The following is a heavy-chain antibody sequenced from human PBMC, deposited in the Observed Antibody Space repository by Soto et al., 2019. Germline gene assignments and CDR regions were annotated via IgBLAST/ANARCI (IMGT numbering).Heavy chain of an antibody. D-gene: IGHD5-12*01. CDR1: GMTFSNYW. CDR3: AAWDISNP. J-gene: IGHJ4*02. CDR2: ISPDGSAK. V-gene: IGHV3-7*01. Sequence: EEQLVESGGGLVQPGGSLRLSCVASGMTFSNYWMNWVRQTPGKGLEWVANISPDGSAKAYMDSVKGRFTVSRDNAKNSFYLQMNSLRAEDTAVYFCAAWDISNPWGQGTLVTVSS.